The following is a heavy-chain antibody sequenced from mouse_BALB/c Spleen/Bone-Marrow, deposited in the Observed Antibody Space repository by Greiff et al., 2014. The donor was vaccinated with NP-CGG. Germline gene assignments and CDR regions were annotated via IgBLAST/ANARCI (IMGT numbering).Heavy chain of an antibody. Sequence: VQLKQSGGGLVQPGGSLKLSCAASGFDFSRYWMTWVRQAPGKGLGWIGEINPDSSTINYTPSLKDKFIISRDNAKNTLYLQMSKVRSEDTALYYCARPGYYGYQDVWGAGTTVTVSS. CDR1: GFDFSRYW. V-gene: IGHV4-1*02. J-gene: IGHJ1*01. D-gene: IGHD1-2*01. CDR3: ARPGYYGYQDV. CDR2: INPDSSTI.